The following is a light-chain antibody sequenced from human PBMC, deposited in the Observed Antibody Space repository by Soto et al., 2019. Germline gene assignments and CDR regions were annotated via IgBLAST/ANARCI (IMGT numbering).Light chain of an antibody. CDR1: SSNIGSNT. J-gene: IGLJ3*02. CDR2: RNN. V-gene: IGLV1-44*01. CDR3: AAWDDSLNGNWV. Sequence: QPVLTQPPSASGTPGQRVTMSCSGSSSNIGSNTVNWYQQLPVMAPKPLIYRNNHRPSAVPDRFSGSKSGTSASLAISGLQSEDEAGYYCAAWDDSLNGNWVFGGGTKLTVL.